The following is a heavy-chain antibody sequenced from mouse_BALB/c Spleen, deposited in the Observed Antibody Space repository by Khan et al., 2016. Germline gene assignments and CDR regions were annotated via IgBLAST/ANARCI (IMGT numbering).Heavy chain of an antibody. Sequence: EVKLEESGPGLVKPSQSLSLTCTVTGYSITSDYAWNWIRQFPGNKLEWMGYISYSGSTSYNPSLKSRISITRDTSKNQFFLQLNSVTTEDTATYYCARFITTVVAYYFDDWGQGTTLTVSS. CDR1: GYSITSDYA. CDR3: ARFITTVVAYYFDD. V-gene: IGHV3-2*02. D-gene: IGHD1-1*01. CDR2: ISYSGST. J-gene: IGHJ2*01.